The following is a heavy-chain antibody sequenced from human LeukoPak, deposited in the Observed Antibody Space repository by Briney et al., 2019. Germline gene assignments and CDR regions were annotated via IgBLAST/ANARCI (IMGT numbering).Heavy chain of an antibody. V-gene: IGHV3-7*05. D-gene: IGHD6-19*01. J-gene: IGHJ3*02. CDR1: GFTFSRYR. CDR2: IKQDGSEK. CDR3: ARAAVAGTSVAFDM. Sequence: PGGSLRLSCAASGFTFSRYRMSWVRQAPGKGLEWVANIKQDGSEKYYVDSMKGRLTISRDNAKNSLYLQMNGLRAEDTAVYYCARAAVAGTSVAFDMWGQGTKVTVSS.